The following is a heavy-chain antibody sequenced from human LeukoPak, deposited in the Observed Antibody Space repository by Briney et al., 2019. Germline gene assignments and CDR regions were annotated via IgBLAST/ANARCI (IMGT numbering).Heavy chain of an antibody. D-gene: IGHD5-12*01. CDR3: ARNGYSGYDLEFRYYYYYMDV. V-gene: IGHV4-59*01. Sequence: SETLSLTCTVSAGFISIDYWSWIRQAPGKGLEYIGYTSYSGSTNYNPSLKSRVTFSLDTSKNHFSLKLSSVTAADTAVYYCARNGYSGYDLEFRYYYYYMDVWGKGTTVTVSS. CDR2: TSYSGST. CDR1: AGFISIDY. J-gene: IGHJ6*03.